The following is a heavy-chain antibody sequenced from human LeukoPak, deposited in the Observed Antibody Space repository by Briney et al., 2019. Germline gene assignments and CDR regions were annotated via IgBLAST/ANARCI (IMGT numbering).Heavy chain of an antibody. CDR3: VRENYDILTGTIDP. CDR1: GGSISSGGYS. D-gene: IGHD3-9*01. V-gene: IGHV4-30-4*07. J-gene: IGHJ5*02. CDR2: IYYSGSA. Sequence: SETLSLTCTVSGGSISSGGYSWSWIRQPPGKGLEWIGYIYYSGSAYYNPSLKSRVTISVDTSKNQFSLKLSSVTAADTAVYYCVRENYDILTGTIDPWGQGTLVTVSS.